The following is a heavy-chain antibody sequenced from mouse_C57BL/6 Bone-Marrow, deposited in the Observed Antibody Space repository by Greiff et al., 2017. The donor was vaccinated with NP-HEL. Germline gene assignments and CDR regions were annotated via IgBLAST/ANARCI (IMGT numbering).Heavy chain of an antibody. CDR3: AREGIPNYYFDY. CDR2: ISYDGSN. CDR1: GYSITSGYY. V-gene: IGHV3-6*01. Sequence: EVKLQESGPGLVKPSQSLSLTCSVTGYSITSGYYWNWIRQFPGNKLEWMGYISYDGSNNYNPSLKNRISITRDTSKNQFFLKLNSVTTEDTATYYCAREGIPNYYFDYWGQGTTLTVSS. J-gene: IGHJ2*01. D-gene: IGHD5-1-1*01.